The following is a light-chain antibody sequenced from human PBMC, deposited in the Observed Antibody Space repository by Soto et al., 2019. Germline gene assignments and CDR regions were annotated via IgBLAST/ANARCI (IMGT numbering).Light chain of an antibody. Sequence: DIQMTQSPSSLSASIGDRVTITCRASQDIRNDLVWYQQKPGKAPNRLIYASSTLQSGVPSRFSVSGSGTQFTLTISSLQPEDFATYYCLQHNAYPWAFGPGTKVEV. J-gene: IGKJ1*01. CDR3: LQHNAYPWA. CDR1: QDIRND. V-gene: IGKV1-17*01. CDR2: ASS.